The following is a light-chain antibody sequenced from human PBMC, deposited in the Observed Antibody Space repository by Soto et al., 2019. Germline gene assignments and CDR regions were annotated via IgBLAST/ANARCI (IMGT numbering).Light chain of an antibody. CDR2: SAN. J-gene: IGKJ1*01. Sequence: DIQMTQSPSDMSASVGDRVTITYRASQDISNFLVWFKQRXGKVPKXXMYSANRLESGVPSRFRGSGSGTDFTLTISSLKPEDFATYYCQQANSFPRAFGQGTKVDIK. CDR3: QQANSFPRA. V-gene: IGKV1-12*01. CDR1: QDISNF.